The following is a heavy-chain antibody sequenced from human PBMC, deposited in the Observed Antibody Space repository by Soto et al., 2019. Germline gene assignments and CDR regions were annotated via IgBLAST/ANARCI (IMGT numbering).Heavy chain of an antibody. CDR2: FDPEDGET. CDR1: GYTLTELS. J-gene: IGHJ4*02. Sequence: ASVKVSCKXSGYTLTELSMHWVRQAPGKGLEWMGGFDPEDGETIYAQKFQGRVTMTEGTSTDTAYMELSSLRTEDTAVYYCAIVKYSRGWDFVSYWGQGTLV. V-gene: IGHV1-24*01. D-gene: IGHD6-19*01. CDR3: AIVKYSRGWDFVSY.